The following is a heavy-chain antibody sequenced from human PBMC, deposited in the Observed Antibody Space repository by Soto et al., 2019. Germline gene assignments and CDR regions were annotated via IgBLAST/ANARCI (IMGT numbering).Heavy chain of an antibody. D-gene: IGHD3-3*01. CDR2: ISSSSSTI. CDR1: GFTFSSYS. CDR3: ARDPTPGDNDFWSGVGNAQPYYFDY. J-gene: IGHJ4*02. V-gene: IGHV3-48*01. Sequence: EVQLVESGGGLVQPGGSLRLSCAASGFTFSSYSMNWVRQAPGKGLEWVSYISSSSSTIYYADSVKGRFTISRDNAKNSQYLQMNSLRADDTAVYYCARDPTPGDNDFWSGVGNAQPYYFDYWGQGTLVTVSS.